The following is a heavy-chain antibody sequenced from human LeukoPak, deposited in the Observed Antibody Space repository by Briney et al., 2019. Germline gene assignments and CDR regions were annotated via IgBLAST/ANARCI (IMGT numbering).Heavy chain of an antibody. Sequence: GGSLRLSCAASGFTFRSYWMSWVRQAPGKGLEWVANIKEDGSEKYYVDSVKGRFTISRDNAKNSLYLQMNSLRAEDTAVYFCASPHYCSGSSCCFGYWGQGTLVTVSS. J-gene: IGHJ4*03. CDR1: GFTFRSYW. CDR2: IKEDGSEK. D-gene: IGHD2-15*01. CDR3: ASPHYCSGSSCCFGY. V-gene: IGHV3-7*01.